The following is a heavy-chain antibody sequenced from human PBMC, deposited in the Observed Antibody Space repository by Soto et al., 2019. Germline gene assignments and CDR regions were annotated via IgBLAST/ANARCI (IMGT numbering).Heavy chain of an antibody. D-gene: IGHD2-15*01. V-gene: IGHV3-30*04. CDR3: AKTGCNGGSCFSWFDP. J-gene: IGHJ5*02. Sequence: QVQLVESGGGVVQPGGSLRLSCAASGFILSDFAMHWVRQAPGRGLEWVAVILKDGKSKYYADSVRSRFTISSDTSKDTIFLQLTSLRLDDSAVYYCAKTGCNGGSCFSWFDPWGQGTPVIVSS. CDR1: GFILSDFA. CDR2: ILKDGKSK.